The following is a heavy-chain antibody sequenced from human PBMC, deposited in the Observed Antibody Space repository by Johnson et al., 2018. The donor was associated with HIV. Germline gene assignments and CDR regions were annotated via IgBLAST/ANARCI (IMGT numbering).Heavy chain of an antibody. Sequence: VRLVESGGGVVQPGRSLRLSCAASGFTFSSYAMHWVRQAPGKGLEWVAVISYDGSNKYYADSVKGRFTISRDNSKNTLYLQMNSLRAEDTAVYYCAKERGIVVVRDAFDIWGQGTMVTVSS. CDR2: ISYDGSNK. CDR1: GFTFSSYA. J-gene: IGHJ3*02. CDR3: AKERGIVVVRDAFDI. V-gene: IGHV3-30*04. D-gene: IGHD3-22*01.